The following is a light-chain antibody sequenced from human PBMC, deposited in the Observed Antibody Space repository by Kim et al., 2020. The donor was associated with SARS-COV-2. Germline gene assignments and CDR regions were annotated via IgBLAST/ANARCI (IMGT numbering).Light chain of an antibody. CDR1: GSNFGAGYD. CDR2: HND. CDR3: QSFDNSLRGYV. Sequence: QKITISCTGSGSNFGAGYDVQWYQQLPGKAPKLLIYHNDNRPSGIPDRFSGSRSGTSASLSITGLQPEDEADYFCQSFDNSLRGYVFGTGTKVTVL. V-gene: IGLV1-40*01. J-gene: IGLJ1*01.